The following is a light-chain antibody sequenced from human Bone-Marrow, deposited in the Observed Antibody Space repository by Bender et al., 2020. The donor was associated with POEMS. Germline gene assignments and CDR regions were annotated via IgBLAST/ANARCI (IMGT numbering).Light chain of an antibody. Sequence: QSALTQPASVSGSPGQSITISCTGSSTDVGSYNLVSWYQQHPGKAPKLMIYEVTKRPSGVPARFSGSKSGNTASLTISGLQAEDEADYYCNSYAGHEDVFGTGTKVTVL. CDR2: EVT. V-gene: IGLV2-23*02. CDR3: NSYAGHEDV. CDR1: STDVGSYNL. J-gene: IGLJ1*01.